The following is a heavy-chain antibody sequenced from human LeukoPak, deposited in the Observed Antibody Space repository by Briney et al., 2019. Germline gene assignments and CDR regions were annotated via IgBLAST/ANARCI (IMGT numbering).Heavy chain of an antibody. CDR3: GKDPNGDYIGAFDF. Sequence: GGSLRLSCVASGLAFRNYAMTWVRQAPGEGLEWVSVIRGGGGDIRSADSVKGRFTISRDNSVNTLYLQMNSLRAEDTAVYYCGKDPNGDYIGAFDFWGQGTMVTVSS. D-gene: IGHD4-17*01. CDR2: IRGGGGDI. CDR1: GLAFRNYA. V-gene: IGHV3-23*01. J-gene: IGHJ3*01.